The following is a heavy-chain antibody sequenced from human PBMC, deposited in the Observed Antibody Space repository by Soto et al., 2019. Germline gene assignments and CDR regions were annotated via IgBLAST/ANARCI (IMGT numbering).Heavy chain of an antibody. CDR1: GFTFSGSA. CDR2: IRSKASSYAT. V-gene: IGHV3-73*01. CDR3: TRDGYNFDYFDY. Sequence: PGGSLRLSCAASGFTFSGSAMHWVRQASGEGLEWVGRIRSKASSYATAYAASVKGRFTISRDDSKNTAYLQMNSLKTEDTAVYYCTRDGYNFDYFDYWGQGTRVTVSP. J-gene: IGHJ4*02. D-gene: IGHD5-12*01.